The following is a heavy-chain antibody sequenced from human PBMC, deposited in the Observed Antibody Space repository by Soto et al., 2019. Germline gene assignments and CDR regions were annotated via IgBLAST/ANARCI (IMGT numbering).Heavy chain of an antibody. D-gene: IGHD3-22*01. J-gene: IGHJ4*02. Sequence: GGSLRLSCAASGFTFSNAWMSWVRQAPGKGLEWVGRIKSKTDGGTTDYAAPVKGRFTISRDDSKNTLYLQMNSLKTEDTAVYYCTTNYYDSSGYYSDPGWGQGTLVTVSS. CDR3: TTNYYDSSGYYSDPG. CDR1: GFTFSNAW. CDR2: IKSKTDGGTT. V-gene: IGHV3-15*01.